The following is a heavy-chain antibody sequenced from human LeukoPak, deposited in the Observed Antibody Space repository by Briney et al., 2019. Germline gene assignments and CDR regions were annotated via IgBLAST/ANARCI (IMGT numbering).Heavy chain of an antibody. CDR2: INPNSGDT. D-gene: IGHD2-2*01. CDR3: ARDYCSSTSCLFDY. Sequence: ASVKVSCKASGYTFTGYYMHWVRQAPGQGLEWMGRINPNSGDTNYAQKFQGRVTMTRDTSISTAYVELGRLRSDDTAVYYCARDYCSSTSCLFDYWGQGTLVTVSS. CDR1: GYTFTGYY. V-gene: IGHV1-2*06. J-gene: IGHJ4*02.